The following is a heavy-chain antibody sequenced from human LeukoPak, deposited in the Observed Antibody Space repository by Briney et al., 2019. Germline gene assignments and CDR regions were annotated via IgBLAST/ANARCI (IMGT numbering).Heavy chain of an antibody. CDR2: INPRGGIA. D-gene: IGHD3/OR15-3a*01. J-gene: IGHJ4*02. Sequence: GASVNVSCKASGYTFTSYYVHWVRQDPGQGLEWMGMINPRGGIANYAQKFQGRVTLTRATSTSTAYMDLSSLRSEDTAVYYCARSDFWTGAPFDYWGQGTLVPVSS. CDR1: GYTFTSYY. V-gene: IGHV1-46*01. CDR3: ARSDFWTGAPFDY.